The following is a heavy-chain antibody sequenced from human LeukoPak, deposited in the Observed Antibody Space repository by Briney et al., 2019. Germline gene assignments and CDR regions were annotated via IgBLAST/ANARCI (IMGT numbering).Heavy chain of an antibody. Sequence: ASVKVSCKTSEYTFTGYYMHWVRQAPGQGLEWMGWISPNSGGTNYAQKFQGRVTMTSDTSISTAYMELSRLRSDDTAVYYCARQRFGDVHAFDVWGQGTVVSVS. CDR1: EYTFTGYY. D-gene: IGHD3-10*01. CDR3: ARQRFGDVHAFDV. CDR2: ISPNSGGT. J-gene: IGHJ3*01. V-gene: IGHV1-2*02.